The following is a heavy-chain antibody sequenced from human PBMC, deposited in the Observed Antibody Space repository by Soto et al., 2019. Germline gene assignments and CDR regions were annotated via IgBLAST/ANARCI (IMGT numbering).Heavy chain of an antibody. CDR3: AKVHYDFWSGPSGYYYYMDV. V-gene: IGHV3-23*01. D-gene: IGHD3-3*01. J-gene: IGHJ6*03. CDR1: GYTFSSYA. Sequence: EVQLLESGGGLVQPGGSLRLSCAASGYTFSSYAMSWVRQAPGKGLEWVSAISGSGGSTYYADSVKGRFTISRDNSKNTLYLQMNSLRAEDTAVYYCAKVHYDFWSGPSGYYYYMDVWGKGTTVTVSS. CDR2: ISGSGGST.